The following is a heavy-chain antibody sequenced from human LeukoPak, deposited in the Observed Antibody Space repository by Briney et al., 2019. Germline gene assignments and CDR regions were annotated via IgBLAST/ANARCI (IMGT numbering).Heavy chain of an antibody. V-gene: IGHV1-69*13. CDR2: IIPIFGTA. Sequence: ASVKVSCKASGGTFSSYAISWVRQAPGQGLEWMGGIIPIFGTANYAQKFQGRVTITAEESTSTAYMELSSLRSEDTAVYYCARKVRGGNWFDPWGQGTLVTVSS. CDR1: GGTFSSYA. CDR3: ARKVRGGNWFDP. D-gene: IGHD3-10*01. J-gene: IGHJ5*02.